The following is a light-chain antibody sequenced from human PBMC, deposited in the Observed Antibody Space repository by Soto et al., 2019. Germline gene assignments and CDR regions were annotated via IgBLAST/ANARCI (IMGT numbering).Light chain of an antibody. CDR1: QSVTSN. V-gene: IGKV3-15*01. CDR2: GAS. CDR3: QHYNSYSEA. Sequence: IVMTQSPATLSVXXXXXXXXXXXASQSVTSNLAWYQQNPGKAPRLLMYGASTRATGIPARFSGSGSGTEFTLTISSLQPDDFATYYCQHYNSYSEAFGQGTKVDIK. J-gene: IGKJ1*01.